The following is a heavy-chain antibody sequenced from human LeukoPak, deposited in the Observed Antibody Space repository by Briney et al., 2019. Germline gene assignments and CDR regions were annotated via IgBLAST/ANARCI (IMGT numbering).Heavy chain of an antibody. CDR3: AKDLGIVGVTYAFDI. D-gene: IGHD1-26*01. V-gene: IGHV3-23*01. CDR2: ISSSGDRI. Sequence: GSLRLSCAASGFTFSSYWMSWVRQAPGKGLEWVSGISSSGDRIFYADSVKGRFTISRDNSKNTLYLQMSSLRAEDTAVHYCAKDLGIVGVTYAFDIWGQGTVVTVSS. J-gene: IGHJ3*02. CDR1: GFTFSSYW.